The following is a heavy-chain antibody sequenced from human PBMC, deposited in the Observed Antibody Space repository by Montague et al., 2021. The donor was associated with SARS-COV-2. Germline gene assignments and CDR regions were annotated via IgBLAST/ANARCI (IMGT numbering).Heavy chain of an antibody. CDR1: GDSVWSNTAA. Sequence: CAISGDSVWSNTAAWNWIRQSPSGGLEWLGRTNYRSKWTSDYATSVEGRISIDPDTSKNQIFLHLRSVTPEDTGVYYCVRDTGSAQAGFDAWGQRTLVTVSS. CDR2: TNYRSKWTS. V-gene: IGHV6-1*01. D-gene: IGHD4-17*01. J-gene: IGHJ4*02. CDR3: VRDTGSAQAGFDA.